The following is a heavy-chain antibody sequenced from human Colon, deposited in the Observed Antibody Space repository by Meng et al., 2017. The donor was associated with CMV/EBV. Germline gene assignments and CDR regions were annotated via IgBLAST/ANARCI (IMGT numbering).Heavy chain of an antibody. D-gene: IGHD6-13*01. CDR2: INHSGST. CDR3: ASILFAAAAGGWGGY. CDR1: GGSFSGYY. V-gene: IGHV4-34*01. J-gene: IGHJ4*02. Sequence: VQLKQWGAGLLKPSETLSLTCAVYGGSFSGYYWSWIRQPPGKGLEWIGEINHSGSTNYNPSLKSRVTISVDTSKNQFSLKLSSVTAADTAVYYCASILFAAAAGGWGGYWGQGTLVTVSS.